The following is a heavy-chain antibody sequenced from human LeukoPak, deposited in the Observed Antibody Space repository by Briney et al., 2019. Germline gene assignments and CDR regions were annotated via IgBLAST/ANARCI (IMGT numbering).Heavy chain of an antibody. CDR3: ARRQYGSGSPLYY. D-gene: IGHD3-10*01. J-gene: IGHJ4*02. CDR1: GYTFTSYD. V-gene: IGHV1-8*03. CDR2: MNPNSGNT. Sequence: ASVKVSCTASGYTFTSYDINWVRQTTGQGLEWMGWMNPNSGNTGYAQKFQGRVTLTGNTSISTAYMELSSLRSEDTAVYYCARRQYGSGSPLYYWGQGTLVTVSS.